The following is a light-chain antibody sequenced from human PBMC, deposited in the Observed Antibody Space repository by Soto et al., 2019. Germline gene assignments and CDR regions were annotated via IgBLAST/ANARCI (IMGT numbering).Light chain of an antibody. Sequence: QSVLTQPPSASGTPGQRVTISCSGSSSNIGSNTVNWYQQLPGTAPKLLIYSNNQRPSGVPDRFSGSKSGTSASLAISGLQSEDEGDYYCAVWDDSLNGEVFGGGTQLTVL. J-gene: IGLJ2*01. CDR1: SSNIGSNT. CDR2: SNN. CDR3: AVWDDSLNGEV. V-gene: IGLV1-44*01.